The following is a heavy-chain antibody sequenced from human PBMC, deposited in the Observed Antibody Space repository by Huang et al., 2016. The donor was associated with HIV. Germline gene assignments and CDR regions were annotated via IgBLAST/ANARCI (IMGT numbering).Heavy chain of an antibody. CDR3: ARGPVLTGEFDY. D-gene: IGHD7-27*01. Sequence: QVQLVESGGGVVQPGRSLRLSCAASGFTFSSYALHWVRQAPGKGLEWVAVISYDGSNKYYADSVNGRFTISRDNSKNTLYLQMNSLRAEDTAVYYCARGPVLTGEFDYWGQGTLVTVSS. J-gene: IGHJ4*02. CDR1: GFTFSSYA. V-gene: IGHV3-30-3*01. CDR2: ISYDGSNK.